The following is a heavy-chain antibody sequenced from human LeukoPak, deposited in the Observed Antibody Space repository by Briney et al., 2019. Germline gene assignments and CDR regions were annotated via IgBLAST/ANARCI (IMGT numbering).Heavy chain of an antibody. CDR3: AHKAYGAQRHFDY. J-gene: IGHJ4*02. D-gene: IGHD4-17*01. CDR1: GFSLSTSGVA. V-gene: IGHV2-5*02. CDR2: IYWDDDK. Sequence: SGPTLIQPTPALTVTFTVSGFSLSTSGVAVGWIRQPPVKALEWRALIYWDDDKRYSPSLKTRLTVTQDASKNQVVPTLSNVEPVDTATYYCAHKAYGAQRHFDYWGQGTLVTVSS.